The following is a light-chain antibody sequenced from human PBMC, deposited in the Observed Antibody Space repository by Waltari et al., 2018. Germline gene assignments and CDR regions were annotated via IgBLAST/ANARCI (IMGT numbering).Light chain of an antibody. J-gene: IGLJ2*01. CDR3: YSAPANNQGI. Sequence: SYELTQPSSVSVSPGQTARITCSGDLLADRYGRWFQQKPGQAPRLLIYQDTERPSGIPERFPGSRSGTTVTLTISGAQADDEADFYCYSAPANNQGIFGGGTKLTVL. CDR1: LLADRY. V-gene: IGLV3-27*01. CDR2: QDT.